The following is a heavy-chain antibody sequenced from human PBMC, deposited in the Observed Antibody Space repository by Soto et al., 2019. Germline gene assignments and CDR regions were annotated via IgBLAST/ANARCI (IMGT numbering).Heavy chain of an antibody. CDR2: ISYDGSNK. CDR1: GFTFSSYA. Sequence: LRLSCAASGFTFSSYAMHWVRQAPGKGLEWVAVISYDGSNKYYADSVKGRFTISRDISKNTLYLQMNSLRAEDTAVYYCGKASTYPLDGVDVWGQGTTVTAP. V-gene: IGHV3-30-3*01. D-gene: IGHD3-16*01. J-gene: IGHJ6*02. CDR3: GKASTYPLDGVDV.